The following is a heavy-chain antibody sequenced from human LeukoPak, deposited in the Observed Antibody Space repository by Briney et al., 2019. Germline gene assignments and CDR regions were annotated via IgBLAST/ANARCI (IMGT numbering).Heavy chain of an antibody. CDR2: IYYSGST. V-gene: IGHV4-31*03. CDR3: AREPGYCSGGSYYSGYGMDV. D-gene: IGHD2-15*01. CDR1: GGSISSGGYY. J-gene: IGHJ6*02. Sequence: SETLSLTCTVSGGSISSGGYYWSWIRQHPGKGLEWIGYIYYSGSTYYNPSLKSRVTISVDTSKNQFSLKLSSVTAADTAVYYCAREPGYCSGGSYYSGYGMDVWGQGTTVTVSS.